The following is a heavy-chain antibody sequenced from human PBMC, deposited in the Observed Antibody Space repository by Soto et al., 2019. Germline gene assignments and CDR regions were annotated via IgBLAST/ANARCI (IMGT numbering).Heavy chain of an antibody. D-gene: IGHD5-12*01. V-gene: IGHV1-2*02. CDR2: INSNSGDR. J-gene: IGHJ4*02. Sequence: QVQLVQSGAEVKKPGASVTVSCETSGYTFTAHYMHWVRQAPGQGLEWMGWINSNSGDRNSAQKFQGRISLTRDTSLKKVYMELSGLTSDDTAVYYCVRVDLVLRLFDYWGQGTLVTVSS. CDR3: VRVDLVLRLFDY. CDR1: GYTFTAHY.